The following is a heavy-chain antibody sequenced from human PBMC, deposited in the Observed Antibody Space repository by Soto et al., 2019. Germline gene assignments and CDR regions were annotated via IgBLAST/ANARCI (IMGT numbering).Heavy chain of an antibody. CDR2: ISSSSSYI. Sequence: EVQLVESGGGLVKPGGSLRLSCAASGFTFSSYSMNWVRQAPGKGLEWVSSISSSSSYIYYADSVKGRFTISRDNAKNSVYLEMNSVRAEDTAVYYCARGNGDYAYWGQGTLVTVSS. CDR3: ARGNGDYAY. V-gene: IGHV3-21*01. CDR1: GFTFSSYS. D-gene: IGHD4-17*01. J-gene: IGHJ4*02.